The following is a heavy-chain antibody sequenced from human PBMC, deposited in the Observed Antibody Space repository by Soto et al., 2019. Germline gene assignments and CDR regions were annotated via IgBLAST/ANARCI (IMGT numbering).Heavy chain of an antibody. CDR1: GFTFSSYY. J-gene: IGHJ6*02. D-gene: IGHD3-10*01. Sequence: PGGSLRLSCAASGFTFSSYYMSWIGQAPGKGLEWVSYISSSSSYTNYADSVKGRFTISRDNAKNSLYLQMNSLRAEDTAVYYCARSFPTGDYYYGMDVWGQGTTVTVSS. CDR3: ARSFPTGDYYYGMDV. CDR2: ISSSSSYT. V-gene: IGHV3-11*03.